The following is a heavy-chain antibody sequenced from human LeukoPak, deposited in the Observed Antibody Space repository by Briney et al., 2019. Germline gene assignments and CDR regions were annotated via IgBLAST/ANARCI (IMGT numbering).Heavy chain of an antibody. CDR3: ARDGTAAGLYFDL. CDR2: ISSSGSTI. J-gene: IGHJ4*01. CDR1: GFTFSDYY. V-gene: IGHV3-11*04. D-gene: IGHD6-13*01. Sequence: GGSLRLXCAASGFTFSDYYMSWIRQAPGKGLEWVSYISSSGSTIYYADSVKGRFTISRDNTKNSLSLQLNGLRAEDTAVYYCARDGTAAGLYFDLWGQGTLVTVSS.